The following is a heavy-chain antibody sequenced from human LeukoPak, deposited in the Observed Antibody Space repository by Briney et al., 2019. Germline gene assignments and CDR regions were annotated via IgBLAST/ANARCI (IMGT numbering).Heavy chain of an antibody. CDR2: ISYSGDNK. J-gene: IGHJ6*04. Sequence: GGSRRLSCAASGFNLTNYAMHWVRQAPGKGLEWVTLISYSGDNKYYADSVKGRFTFSRDKSKNTLYLQMNSLRPEDSAVYYCASDPRDGGQNVWGKGTTVTVSS. V-gene: IGHV3-30*04. CDR3: ASDPRDGGQNV. CDR1: GFNLTNYA. D-gene: IGHD5-24*01.